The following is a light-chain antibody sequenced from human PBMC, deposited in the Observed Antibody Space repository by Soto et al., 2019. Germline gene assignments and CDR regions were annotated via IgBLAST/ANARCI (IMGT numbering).Light chain of an antibody. V-gene: IGLV2-14*01. Sequence: QSALTQPASVSGSPGQSITISCTGTSSDVGAYNLVSWYQHHPDKAPKLMISEVSNRPSGVSDRFSGSKSGNTASLTISGLQADDDADYYCASLTTTNFVFGTGTKLTVL. CDR1: SSDVGAYNL. J-gene: IGLJ1*01. CDR3: ASLTTTNFV. CDR2: EVS.